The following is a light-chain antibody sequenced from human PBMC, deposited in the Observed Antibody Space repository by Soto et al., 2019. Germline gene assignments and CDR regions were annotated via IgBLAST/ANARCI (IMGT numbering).Light chain of an antibody. J-gene: IGLJ1*01. CDR2: EVT. Sequence: QSALTQPASGSGSPGQSITISCTGSNSDIGNYNIVSWYQQHPDKAPQLIIYEVTTRPSGVSNRFSGSKSGNTAPLTISGLQAEDEGDYHCCSYAGSHVFVFGTGTKVTVL. CDR1: NSDIGNYNI. V-gene: IGLV2-23*02. CDR3: CSYAGSHVFV.